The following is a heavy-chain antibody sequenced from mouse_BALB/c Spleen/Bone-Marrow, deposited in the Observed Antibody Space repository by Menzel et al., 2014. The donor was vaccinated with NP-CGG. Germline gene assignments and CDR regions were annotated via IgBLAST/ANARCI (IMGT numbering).Heavy chain of an antibody. CDR2: IDPESGDT. V-gene: IGHV14-4*02. Sequence: EVKVVESGAELVRSGASVKLSCTASGFNIKDYYMHWVKQRPEQGLEWIGWIDPESGDTEYAPKFQGKATMTADTSSNTAYLQLSSLASEDTAVYYCNAQNYGYGAWFAYWGQGTLVTVSA. J-gene: IGHJ3*01. CDR3: NAQNYGYGAWFAY. D-gene: IGHD1-2*01. CDR1: GFNIKDYY.